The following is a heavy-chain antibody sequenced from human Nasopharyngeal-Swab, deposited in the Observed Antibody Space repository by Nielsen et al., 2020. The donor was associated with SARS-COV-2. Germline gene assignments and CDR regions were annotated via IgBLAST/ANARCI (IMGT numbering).Heavy chain of an antibody. CDR2: VWYDGSMT. CDR3: ATYSRSDWYFDL. J-gene: IGHJ2*01. Sequence: GESLKISCAASGFTFSNYGMHWVRQAPGKGLEWVAVVWYDGSMTKYGDSVKGRFTISRDNSNNTVYLQMNSLRAEDTALYHCATYSRSDWYFDLWGRGTLVTVSS. V-gene: IGHV3-33*03. D-gene: IGHD2-15*01. CDR1: GFTFSNYG.